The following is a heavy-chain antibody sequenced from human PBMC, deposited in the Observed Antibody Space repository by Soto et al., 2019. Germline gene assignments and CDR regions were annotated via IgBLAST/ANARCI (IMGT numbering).Heavy chain of an antibody. D-gene: IGHD3-9*01. CDR1: GYTFPSYA. V-gene: IGHV1-3*01. CDR2: INPGNGNT. J-gene: IGHJ4*02. CDR3: ARRGALTIYYYRCYFDY. Sequence: GASVKVAWTASGYTFPSYAMNWVLQAPGQSPEWMGWINPGNGNTKYSQRFQGRVTITRDTSAGTAYMELSSLTSEDTAVYYCARRGALTIYYYRCYFDYWGQAT.